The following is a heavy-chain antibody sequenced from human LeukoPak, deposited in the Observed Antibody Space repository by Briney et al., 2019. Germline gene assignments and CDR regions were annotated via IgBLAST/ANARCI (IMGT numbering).Heavy chain of an antibody. CDR2: IWYDGINT. CDR3: AGYPYGSDPGRPDY. D-gene: IGHD6-19*01. CDR1: GFTFTSYG. Sequence: GGSLRLSCAASGFTFTSYGMHWVRQAPGKGLEWVAAIWYDGINTYYADSVKGRFTISRDNSKNTLYLQMNSLRAEDTAVYFCAGYPYGSDPGRPDYWGQGTLVTVSS. J-gene: IGHJ4*02. V-gene: IGHV3-33*01.